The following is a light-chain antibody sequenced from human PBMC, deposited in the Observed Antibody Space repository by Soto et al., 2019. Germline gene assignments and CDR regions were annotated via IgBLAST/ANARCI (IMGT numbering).Light chain of an antibody. J-gene: IGLJ1*01. CDR2: EVS. CDR3: SSYASNTLYV. Sequence: QSALTQPASVSGSPGQSITISCTGTSSDIGGYNYVSWYQQHPGKAPKLIISEVSNRPSGVSNRFSGSKSGNTASLTISGLXXXXXADXYCSSYASNTLYVFGTGTKLTVL. V-gene: IGLV2-14*01. CDR1: SSDIGGYNY.